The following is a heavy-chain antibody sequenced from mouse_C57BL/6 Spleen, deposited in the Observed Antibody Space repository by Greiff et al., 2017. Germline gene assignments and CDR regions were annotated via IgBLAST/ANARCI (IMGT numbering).Heavy chain of an antibody. V-gene: IGHV1-47*01. D-gene: IGHD2-4*01. CDR2: FHPYNDDT. CDR1: GYTFTTYP. Sequence: QVQLKESGAELVKPGASVKMSCKASGYTFTTYPIEWMKQNHGKSLEWIGNFHPYNDDTKYNEKFKGKATLTVEKSSSTVYLELSRLTSDDSAVYYCARRGIYYDYDYYAMDYWGQGTSVTVSS. CDR3: ARRGIYYDYDYYAMDY. J-gene: IGHJ4*01.